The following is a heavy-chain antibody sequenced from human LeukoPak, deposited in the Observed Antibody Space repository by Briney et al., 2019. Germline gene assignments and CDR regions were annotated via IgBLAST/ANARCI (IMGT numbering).Heavy chain of an antibody. D-gene: IGHD4-11*01. Sequence: GGSLRLSCAASGFTFHNAWMTWVRQAPGKGLEWVGRMKSNRDGGTSDYAAPVKGRFTISRDDSKNTLYLHMNSLRAEDTAVYYCTTLSNDVLYWGQGTLVSVS. CDR3: TTLSNDVLY. V-gene: IGHV3-15*01. CDR1: GFTFHNAW. CDR2: MKSNRDGGTS. J-gene: IGHJ4*02.